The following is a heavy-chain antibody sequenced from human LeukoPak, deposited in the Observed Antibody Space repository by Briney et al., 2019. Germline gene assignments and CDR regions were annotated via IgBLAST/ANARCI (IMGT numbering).Heavy chain of an antibody. CDR2: ISGSGGST. V-gene: IGHV3-23*01. CDR3: AKDGYDSSGYYYFDY. J-gene: IGHJ4*02. Sequence: GGTLRLSCAASGFTFSSYDMSWVRQAPGKGLEWVSAISGSGGSTYYADSVKGRFTISRDNSKNTLYLQMDSLRAEDTAVYYCAKDGYDSSGYYYFDYWGQGTLVTVSS. D-gene: IGHD3-22*01. CDR1: GFTFSSYD.